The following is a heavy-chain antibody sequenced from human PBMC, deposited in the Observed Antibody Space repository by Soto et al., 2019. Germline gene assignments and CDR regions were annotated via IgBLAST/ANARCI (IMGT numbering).Heavy chain of an antibody. CDR1: GGSIGSGDYY. CDR3: ARERYYDFWSGRSPYGMDV. J-gene: IGHJ6*02. D-gene: IGHD3-3*01. CDR2: IYYSGST. V-gene: IGHV4-30-4*01. Sequence: PSETLSLTCTVSGGSIGSGDYYWSWIRQPPGKGLEWIGYIYYSGSTYYNPSLKSRVTISVDTSKNQFSLKLSSVTAADTAVYYCARERYYDFWSGRSPYGMDVWGQGTTVTVSS.